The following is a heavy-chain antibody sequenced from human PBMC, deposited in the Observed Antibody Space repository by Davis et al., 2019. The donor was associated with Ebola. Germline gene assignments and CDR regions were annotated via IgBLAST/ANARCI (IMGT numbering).Heavy chain of an antibody. V-gene: IGHV3-48*01. D-gene: IGHD2-2*02. Sequence: PGGSLRLSCAASGFSFSDYSMNWVRQAPGKGLEWVSSVSGRSRNIYYADSVKGRFTISRDSAKKSLYLEMNSLSAEDTALYYCTKDWGQTSAAILWWGQGTLVTVSS. J-gene: IGHJ4*02. CDR1: GFSFSDYS. CDR2: VSGRSRNI. CDR3: TKDWGQTSAAILW.